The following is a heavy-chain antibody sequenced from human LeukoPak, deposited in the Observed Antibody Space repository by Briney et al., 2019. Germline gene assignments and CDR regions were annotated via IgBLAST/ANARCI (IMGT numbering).Heavy chain of an antibody. J-gene: IGHJ4*02. D-gene: IGHD3-3*01. V-gene: IGHV4-39*07. CDR2: IYYSGST. CDR1: GGSISSSSYY. Sequence: SETLSLTRTVSGGSISSSSYYWGWIRQPPGKGLEWIESIYYSGSTYYNPSLKSRVTISVDTSKNQFSLKLSSVTAADTAVYYCARAVILEWSYYFDYWGQGTLVTVSS. CDR3: ARAVILEWSYYFDY.